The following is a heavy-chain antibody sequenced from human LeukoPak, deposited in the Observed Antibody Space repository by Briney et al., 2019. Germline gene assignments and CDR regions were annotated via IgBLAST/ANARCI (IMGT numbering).Heavy chain of an antibody. CDR2: IYYSGSA. J-gene: IGHJ4*02. CDR3: ARIVKGIDFSPYFDY. Sequence: SETLSLTCTVSGGSISSSSYYWGWIRQPPGKGLEWIGSIYYSGSAYYNPSLKSRVTISVDTSKNQFSLKLSSVTAADTAVYYCARIVKGIDFSPYFDYWGQGTLVTVSS. V-gene: IGHV4-39*01. D-gene: IGHD3/OR15-3a*01. CDR1: GGSISSSSYY.